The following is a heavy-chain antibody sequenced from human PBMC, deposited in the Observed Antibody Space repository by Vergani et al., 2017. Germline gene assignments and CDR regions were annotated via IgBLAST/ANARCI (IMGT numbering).Heavy chain of an antibody. J-gene: IGHJ4*02. V-gene: IGHV1-69-2*01. D-gene: IGHD2-2*01. CDR3: ARVGTSSNRVYFDY. CDR2: VDPEDGET. Sequence: EVQLVQSGAEVKKPGATMKISCKVSGYTFTDHYMHWVKQAPGKGLEWMGLVDPEDGETIYAEKFKGRVTIAADTSTDTAHLELSSLRSEDTAVYYCARVGTSSNRVYFDYWGQGTLVTVSS. CDR1: GYTFTDHY.